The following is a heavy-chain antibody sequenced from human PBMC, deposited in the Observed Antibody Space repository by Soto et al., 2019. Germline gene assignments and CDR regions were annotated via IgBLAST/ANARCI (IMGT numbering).Heavy chain of an antibody. CDR1: GFTFSNYG. CDR3: AREDSNGYGWPDY. V-gene: IGHV3-30*03. J-gene: IGHJ4*02. CDR2: ISYDGRSK. D-gene: IGHD5-18*01. Sequence: QVQLVESGGGVVQPGRSLRLSCAASGFTFSNYGMQWARQAPGKGLEWVAVISYDGRSKSHADSVKGRLTISRDNSKNTVYQQMTSLRAEDTAVYYCAREDSNGYGWPDYWGQGTLVTVSS.